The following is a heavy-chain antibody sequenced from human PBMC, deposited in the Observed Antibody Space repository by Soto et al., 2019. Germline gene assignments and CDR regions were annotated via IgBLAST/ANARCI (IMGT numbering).Heavy chain of an antibody. CDR3: ARGGPAALDY. D-gene: IGHD6-13*01. CDR2: IYSSGST. CDR1: GGSISSYY. Sequence: SETLSLTCTVSGGSISSYYWSWIRQPPGKGLEWIGYIYSSGSTNYNPSLKSRVTMSVDTSKNQFSLKLSSLTAADTAVYYCARGGPAALDYWGQGTLVTVSS. V-gene: IGHV4-59*01. J-gene: IGHJ4*02.